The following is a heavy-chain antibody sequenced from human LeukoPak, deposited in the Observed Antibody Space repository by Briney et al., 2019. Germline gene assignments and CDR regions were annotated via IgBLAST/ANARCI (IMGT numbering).Heavy chain of an antibody. CDR1: GFTFDDYA. D-gene: IGHD5-24*01. V-gene: IGHV3-43D*03. CDR3: AKDRGDGYNDYYYYYMDV. CDR2: ISWDGGST. J-gene: IGHJ6*03. Sequence: GGSLRLSCAASGFTFDDYAMHWVRQGPGKGLDGVSLISWDGGSTYYADSVKGRFTISRDNSKNSPYLQMNSLRAEDTALYYCAKDRGDGYNDYYYYYMDVWGKGTTVTVSS.